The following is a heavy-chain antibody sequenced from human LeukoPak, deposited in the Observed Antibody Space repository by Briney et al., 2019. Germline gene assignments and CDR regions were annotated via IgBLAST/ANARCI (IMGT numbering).Heavy chain of an antibody. Sequence: SETLSLTCTVSGGSISSSSYYWGWIRQPPGKGLEWIGSIYYSGSTYYNPSLKSRVTISVDTPKNQFSLKLSSVTAADTAVYYCSVAATGLDYWGQGTLVTVSS. V-gene: IGHV4-39*01. D-gene: IGHD2-15*01. CDR1: GGSISSSSYY. CDR3: SVAATGLDY. J-gene: IGHJ4*02. CDR2: IYYSGST.